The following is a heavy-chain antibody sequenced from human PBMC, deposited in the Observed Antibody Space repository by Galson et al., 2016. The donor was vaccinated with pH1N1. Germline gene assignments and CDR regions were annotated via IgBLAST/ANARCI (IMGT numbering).Heavy chain of an antibody. V-gene: IGHV3-7*01. Sequence: SLRLSCAGSRFSFSDYWMHWVRQAPGKGLEWVANINQDGSQKYYVDSVRGRFTISRDNANNSLYLQMNSLRAENTAVYYCARAIGASGAFWGQGTLVTVSS. D-gene: IGHD6-13*01. CDR1: RFSFSDYW. CDR3: ARAIGASGAF. J-gene: IGHJ4*02. CDR2: INQDGSQK.